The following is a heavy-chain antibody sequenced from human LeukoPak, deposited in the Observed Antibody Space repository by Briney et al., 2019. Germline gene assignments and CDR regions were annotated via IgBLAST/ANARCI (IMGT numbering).Heavy chain of an antibody. D-gene: IGHD6-6*01. CDR3: ARFEYSSSSGLGV. CDR1: GGSISSYY. V-gene: IGHV4-59*01. CDR2: IYYSGST. Sequence: SETLSLTCTVSGGSISSYYWSWIRQPPGKGLEWIGYIYYSGSTNYNPSLKSRVTISVDTSKNQFSLKLSSVTAADTAVYYCARFEYSSSSGLGVWGKGTTVTVSS. J-gene: IGHJ6*04.